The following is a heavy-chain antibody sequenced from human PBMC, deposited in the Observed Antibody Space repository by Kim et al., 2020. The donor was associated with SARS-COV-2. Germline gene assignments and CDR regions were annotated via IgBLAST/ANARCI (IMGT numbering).Heavy chain of an antibody. CDR2: TSYRSKWYN. D-gene: IGHD6-19*01. J-gene: IGHJ4*02. CDR3: ARVRVGPGVAGTRRFHYLDS. V-gene: IGHV6-1*01. CDR1: GDSVSSSNAA. Sequence: SQTLSLTCGISGDSVSSSNAAWNWIRQSPSRGLEWLGRTSYRSKWYNDYAESVKGRIVINADTSKNQFSLQMNSVTPEDTAIYYCARVRVGPGVAGTRRFHYLDSWGQGTLVTVSS.